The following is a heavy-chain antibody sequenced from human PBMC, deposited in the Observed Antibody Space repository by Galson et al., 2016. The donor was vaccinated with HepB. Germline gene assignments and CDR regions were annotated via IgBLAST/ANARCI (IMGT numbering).Heavy chain of an antibody. V-gene: IGHV3-13*01. CDR2: IDIAGDT. CDR3: VRGVAGCDY. Sequence: SLRLSCAASGFIFSNYDMHWVRQVAGKGLEWVSCIDIAGDTYYLDSVKGRFTISRENAKSTVYLQINSLRAEDTAVYYCVRGVAGCDYWGQGTLVTVSS. D-gene: IGHD6-19*01. J-gene: IGHJ4*02. CDR1: GFIFSNYD.